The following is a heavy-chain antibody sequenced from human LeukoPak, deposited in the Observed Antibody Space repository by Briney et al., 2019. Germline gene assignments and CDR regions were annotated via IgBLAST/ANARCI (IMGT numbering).Heavy chain of an antibody. Sequence: GGSLRLSCAASGFTFSSYSMNWVRQAPGKGLEWVSSISSSSYIYYADSVKGRFTISRDNAKNSLYLQMNSLRAEDTAVYYCARVHYYYDSSGYTTPFDYWGQGTLVTVSS. CDR3: ARVHYYYDSSGYTTPFDY. CDR1: GFTFSSYS. J-gene: IGHJ4*02. CDR2: ISSSSYI. D-gene: IGHD3-22*01. V-gene: IGHV3-21*01.